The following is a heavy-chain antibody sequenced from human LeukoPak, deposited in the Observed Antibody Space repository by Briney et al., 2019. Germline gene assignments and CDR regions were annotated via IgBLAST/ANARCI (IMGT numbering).Heavy chain of an antibody. J-gene: IGHJ4*02. CDR3: ARDTSGYYPLGY. D-gene: IGHD3-22*01. V-gene: IGHV4-4*07. CDR1: GASISSYY. Sequence: SSETLSLTCTGSGASISSYYWSWIRQPAGKGLEWIGRIYARGSTNYNPSLKSGVTMSVGTSKSQFSLKLSSVTAADTAVYYCARDTSGYYPLGYWGQGTLVTVSS. CDR2: IYARGST.